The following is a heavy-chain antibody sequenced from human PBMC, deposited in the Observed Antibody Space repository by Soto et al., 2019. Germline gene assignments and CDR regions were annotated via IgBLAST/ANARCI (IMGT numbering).Heavy chain of an antibody. Sequence: FCPTPVEPTQTPTLTRTLSRFSLSPSGGGVGWVRPPPGKALEWLALIYWNDDKRYSPSLKSRLTITKDTSKNQVVLTMTNMDPVDTATYYCAHSRVRYFDWRTFDYWGQGTLVTVSS. CDR3: AHSRVRYFDWRTFDY. D-gene: IGHD3-9*01. CDR1: RFSLSPSGGG. V-gene: IGHV2-5*01. J-gene: IGHJ4*02. CDR2: IYWNDDK.